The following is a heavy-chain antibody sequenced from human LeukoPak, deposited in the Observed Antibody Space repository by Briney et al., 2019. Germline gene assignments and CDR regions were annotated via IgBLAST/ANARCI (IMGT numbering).Heavy chain of an antibody. V-gene: IGHV3-53*01. D-gene: IGHD5-18*01. J-gene: IGHJ4*02. Sequence: PGGSLRLSCAASGFTVSSNYMTWDRQAPGKGLEWVSVIYSGGSTYYADSVKGRFTISRDNSKNTLYLQMNSLRVEDTAVYYCVRLRGYSYGPPDYWGQGTLVTVSS. CDR3: VRLRGYSYGPPDY. CDR1: GFTVSSNY. CDR2: IYSGGST.